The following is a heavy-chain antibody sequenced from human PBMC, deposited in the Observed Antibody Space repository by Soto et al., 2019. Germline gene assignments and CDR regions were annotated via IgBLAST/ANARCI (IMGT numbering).Heavy chain of an antibody. V-gene: IGHV1-69*02. D-gene: IGHD1-26*01. J-gene: IGHJ3*02. CDR3: ARKGELAGADAVDI. CDR1: VGTLSSYT. Sequence: QVQLVQSGAEVKKPGSSVKVSCKASVGTLSSYTIRWLRQSPGQGLEWMGRIIPIFDIANYAQTFKGRVTITAEKSTRTAYMELSSLRSEDTAVYYCARKGELAGADAVDIGGQGTMVTVSS. CDR2: IIPIFDIA.